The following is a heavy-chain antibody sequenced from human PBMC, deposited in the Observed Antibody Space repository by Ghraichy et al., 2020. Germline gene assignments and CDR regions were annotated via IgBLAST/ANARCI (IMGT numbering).Heavy chain of an antibody. CDR3: AKERWGGGSQTTKYYFDY. V-gene: IGHV3-30*18. J-gene: IGHJ4*02. D-gene: IGHD3-16*01. CDR2: ISYDGSNK. Sequence: GGSLRLSCAASGFIFSTYAMHWVRQAPGKGLEWVAAISYDGSNKYYADSVKGRFTISRDNSKNTLYLQMNSLSAEDTAVYYCAKERWGGGSQTTKYYFDYWGQGTLVTVSS. CDR1: GFIFSTYA.